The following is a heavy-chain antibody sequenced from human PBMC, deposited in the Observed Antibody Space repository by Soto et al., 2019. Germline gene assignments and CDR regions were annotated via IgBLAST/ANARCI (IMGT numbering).Heavy chain of an antibody. CDR1: GYTFTSYG. V-gene: IGHV1-18*01. CDR2: ISAYNGNT. CDR3: ARDLVLLWIGELFPPEYYYYYGMDV. J-gene: IGHJ6*02. D-gene: IGHD3-10*01. Sequence: QVQLVQSGAEVKKPGASVKVSCKASGYTFTSYGISWVRQAPGQGLEWMGWISAYNGNTNYAQKLQGRVTMTTDTSTSTAYMELRSLRSDDTAVYYCARDLVLLWIGELFPPEYYYYYGMDVWGQGTTVTVSS.